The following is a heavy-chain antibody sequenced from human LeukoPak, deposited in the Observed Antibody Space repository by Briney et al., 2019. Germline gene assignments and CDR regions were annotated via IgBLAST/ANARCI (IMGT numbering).Heavy chain of an antibody. D-gene: IGHD3/OR15-3a*01. V-gene: IGHV3-23*01. Sequence: PGGSLRLSCVASGFTFSNYAMCWVRQAPGKGLEWVSLFSRSGDNTYYADSVKGRFTISRDNSNDTLFLQMNSLRAEDTAIYYCATMDRFSIQDWGQGTLVTVSS. J-gene: IGHJ1*01. CDR3: ATMDRFSIQD. CDR2: FSRSGDNT. CDR1: GFTFSNYA.